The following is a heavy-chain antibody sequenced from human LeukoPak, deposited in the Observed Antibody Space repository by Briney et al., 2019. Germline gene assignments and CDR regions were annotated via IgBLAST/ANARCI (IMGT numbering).Heavy chain of an antibody. V-gene: IGHV1-2*02. D-gene: IGHD3-22*01. Sequence: GASVKVSCKASGYTFTRYYMHWVRQAPGQGLEWMGWINPNSGGTNYAQKFQGRVTMTRDTSISTAYMELSRLRSDDAAVYYCQRSGVYYDSSDYYYFDYWGQGTLVTVSS. J-gene: IGHJ4*02. CDR1: GYTFTRYY. CDR2: INPNSGGT. CDR3: QRSGVYYDSSDYYYFDY.